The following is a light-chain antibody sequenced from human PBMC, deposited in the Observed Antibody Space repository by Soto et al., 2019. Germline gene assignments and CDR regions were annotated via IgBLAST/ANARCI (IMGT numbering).Light chain of an antibody. CDR3: QQYNNWPGT. CDR1: QSVSSN. J-gene: IGKJ5*01. Sequence: IVMTQSPATLSVSPGERATLSCRASQSVSSNLAWYQQKPGQAPRLLIYGASTRATGIPARFSGSESETEFTLTISSLQSEDVAVYYCQQYNNWPGTFGQGTRREIK. V-gene: IGKV3-15*01. CDR2: GAS.